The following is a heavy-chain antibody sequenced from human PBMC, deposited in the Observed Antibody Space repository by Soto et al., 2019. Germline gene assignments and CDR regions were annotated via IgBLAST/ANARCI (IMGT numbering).Heavy chain of an antibody. V-gene: IGHV3-21*01. CDR2: ITTTSRYI. D-gene: IGHD3-10*01. CDR1: GFTFTTYD. J-gene: IGHJ5*02. CDR3: VRSGPAPMVRHNWFDP. Sequence: EVQLVESGGGLVKPGGSLRLSCAASGFTFTTYDMNWVRQAPGKGLEWVSSITTTSRYIYYADSVRGRFTISRDNAKNSLFLQMDSLRAADTAVYYCVRSGPAPMVRHNWFDPWGQGTLVTVSS.